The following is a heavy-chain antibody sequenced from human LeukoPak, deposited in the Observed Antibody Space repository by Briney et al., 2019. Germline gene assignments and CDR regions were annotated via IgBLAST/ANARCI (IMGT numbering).Heavy chain of an antibody. CDR3: ARDIYSGYDAFDI. D-gene: IGHD3-22*01. CDR2: IYYSGST. CDR1: GGSISSYY. Sequence: SETLSLTCTVSGGSISSYYWSWIRQPPGKGLEWSGYIYYSGSTNYNPSLKSRVTIPVDTSKNQFSLKLSSVTAADTAVYYCARDIYSGYDAFDIWGQGTMVTVSS. V-gene: IGHV4-59*01. J-gene: IGHJ3*02.